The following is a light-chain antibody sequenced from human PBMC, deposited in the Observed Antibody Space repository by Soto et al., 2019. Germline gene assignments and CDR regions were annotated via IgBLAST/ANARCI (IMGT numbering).Light chain of an antibody. Sequence: EVVLTQSPDTLSLSPGDRATLSCWASQSVGNYLAWYQHKVGQAPRLLIYDASSRATGIPARFSGSGSGTDFTLTISSLEPEDFAFYYCQQRSDWPSFGQGTMLEIK. CDR2: DAS. CDR1: QSVGNY. CDR3: QQRSDWPS. J-gene: IGKJ2*01. V-gene: IGKV3-11*01.